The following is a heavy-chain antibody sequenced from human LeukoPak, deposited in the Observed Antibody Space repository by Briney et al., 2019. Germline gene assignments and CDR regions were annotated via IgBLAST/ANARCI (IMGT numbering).Heavy chain of an antibody. Sequence: SETLSLTCTVSGGSISIYYWSWIRQPPGKGLEWIGYIYYSGSTNFNPSLKSRVTISVDTSKNQFSLKLTSVTAADTAVYYRARHHCGGDCSSFNAFDIWGQGTMVTVSS. D-gene: IGHD2-21*02. J-gene: IGHJ3*02. CDR1: GGSISIYY. CDR2: IYYSGST. CDR3: ARHHCGGDCSSFNAFDI. V-gene: IGHV4-59*01.